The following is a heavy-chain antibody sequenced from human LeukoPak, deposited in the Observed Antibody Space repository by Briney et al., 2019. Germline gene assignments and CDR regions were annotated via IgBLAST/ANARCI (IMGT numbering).Heavy chain of an antibody. D-gene: IGHD6-13*01. J-gene: IGHJ5*02. CDR3: ASAPRYSSSWPNNWFDP. CDR1: GGTFSSYA. V-gene: IGHV1-69*13. CDR2: IIPIFGTA. Sequence: SVRVSCKASGGTFSSYAISWVRQAPGQGLEWMGGIIPIFGTANYAQKFQGRVTITADESTSTAYMELSSLRSEDTAVYFCASAPRYSSSWPNNWFDPWGQGTLVTVSS.